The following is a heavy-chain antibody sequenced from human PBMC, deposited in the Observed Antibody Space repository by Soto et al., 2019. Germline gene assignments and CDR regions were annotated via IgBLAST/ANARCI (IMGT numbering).Heavy chain of an antibody. CDR1: GGTFSSYG. Sequence: QVQLVQSGAEVKKPGSSVKVSCKASGGTFSSYGIIWVRQAPGQGLEWMGQIIPIFGTPKYAQNFKGRVKITVSEYTSTAYMELSSLRSEDTAVYYCARGYYYDTKGNPLRFDPWGQGTLVTVSS. D-gene: IGHD3-22*01. V-gene: IGHV1-69*12. J-gene: IGHJ5*02. CDR3: ARGYYYDTKGNPLRFDP. CDR2: IIPIFGTP.